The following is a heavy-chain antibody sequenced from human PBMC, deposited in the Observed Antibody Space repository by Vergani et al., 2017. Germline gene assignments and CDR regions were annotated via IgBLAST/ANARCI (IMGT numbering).Heavy chain of an antibody. CDR1: GFTFNQYG. Sequence: QVQLVESGGGVVQPGRSLRLPCAASGFTFNQYGMHWVRQAPGKGLEWVAVTWYDGNNKQYADSVKGRFTISRDNSKSTMYLQMNSLRDEDTGVYYCARDFAPTADTGSDFWGQGTLVTVSS. V-gene: IGHV3-33*01. CDR3: ARDFAPTADTGSDF. CDR2: TWYDGNNK. J-gene: IGHJ4*02. D-gene: IGHD7-27*01.